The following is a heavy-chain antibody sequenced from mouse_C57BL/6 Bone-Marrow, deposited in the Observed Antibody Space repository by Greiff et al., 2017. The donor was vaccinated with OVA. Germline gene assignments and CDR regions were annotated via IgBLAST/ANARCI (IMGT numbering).Heavy chain of an antibody. D-gene: IGHD4-1*01. CDR2: INPSSGYT. V-gene: IGHV1-4*01. CDR3: ARGSGTAY. J-gene: IGHJ3*01. CDR1: GYTFTSYT. Sequence: QVQLQQSGAELARPGASVKMSCKASGYTFTSYTMHWVKQRPGQGLEWIGYINPSSGYTKYNQKFKDKATLPADKSSSTAYMQLGSLASEDSAVYDCARGSGTAYWGQGTLVTVSA.